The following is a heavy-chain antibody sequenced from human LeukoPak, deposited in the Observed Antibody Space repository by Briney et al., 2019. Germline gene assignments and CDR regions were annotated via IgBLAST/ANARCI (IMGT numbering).Heavy chain of an antibody. Sequence: GGSLRLSCAASGFTFSSYEMNWVRQAPGKGLEWVSYISSSGSTIYYADSVKGRSTISRDNSKNTLYLQMNSLRAEDTAVYYCARTLIEYSVSSCYFDYWGQGTLVTVSS. J-gene: IGHJ4*02. D-gene: IGHD6-6*01. CDR2: ISSSGSTI. V-gene: IGHV3-48*03. CDR3: ARTLIEYSVSSCYFDY. CDR1: GFTFSSYE.